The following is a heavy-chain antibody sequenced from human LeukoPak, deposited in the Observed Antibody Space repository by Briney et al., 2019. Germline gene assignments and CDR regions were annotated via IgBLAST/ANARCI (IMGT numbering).Heavy chain of an antibody. CDR3: ARAYGCSGGSCPKKYYYCYGMDV. D-gene: IGHD2-15*01. CDR2: ISSSSSYI. Sequence: PGGSLRLSCAASGFTFSSYSMNWVRQAPGKGLEWVSSISSSSSYIYYADSVKGRFTISRDNAKNSLYLQMNSLRAEDTAVYYCARAYGCSGGSCPKKYYYCYGMDVWGQGTTVTVSS. V-gene: IGHV3-21*01. J-gene: IGHJ6*02. CDR1: GFTFSSYS.